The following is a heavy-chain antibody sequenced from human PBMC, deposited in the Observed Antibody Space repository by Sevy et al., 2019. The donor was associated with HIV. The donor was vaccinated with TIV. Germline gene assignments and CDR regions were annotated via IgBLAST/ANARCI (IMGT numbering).Heavy chain of an antibody. CDR2: ISNSGTTI. CDR3: AGDLPPSATTVAHFDC. D-gene: IGHD4-17*01. Sequence: GGSLRLSCAASGFTFSSYEMNWVRQAPGKGLEWVSYISNSGTTISYSDSVKGRFTISRDNARNSLYLQMNSLGAEDTALYYCAGDLPPSATTVAHFDCWGQGTLVTVSS. V-gene: IGHV3-48*03. CDR1: GFTFSSYE. J-gene: IGHJ4*02.